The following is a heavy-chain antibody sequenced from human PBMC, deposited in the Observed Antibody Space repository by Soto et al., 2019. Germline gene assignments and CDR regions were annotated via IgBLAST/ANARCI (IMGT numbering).Heavy chain of an antibody. Sequence: ASVKVSCKASGYTFTSYDINWVRQATGQGLEWMGWMNPNSGNTGYAQKFQGRVTMTRNTSISTAYMELSSLRSEDTAVYYCARATRIKRRQYRSGGSCYPGAYYYYYMDVWGKGTTVTVSS. V-gene: IGHV1-8*01. J-gene: IGHJ6*03. CDR2: MNPNSGNT. CDR3: ARATRIKRRQYRSGGSCYPGAYYYYYMDV. D-gene: IGHD2-15*01. CDR1: GYTFTSYD.